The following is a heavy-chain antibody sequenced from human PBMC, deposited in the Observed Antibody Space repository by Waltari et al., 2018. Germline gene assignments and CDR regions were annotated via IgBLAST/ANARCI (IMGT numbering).Heavy chain of an antibody. J-gene: IGHJ4*02. Sequence: QVQLQQWGAGLLKPSETLSLTCAVYGGSFSGYYWSWIRQPPGKGLEWIGEINHSGSNNYNPSLKSRVTISVDTSKNQFSLKLSSVTAADTAVYYCARLPTVTTHVEEDFDYWGQGTLVTVSS. D-gene: IGHD4-17*01. V-gene: IGHV4-34*01. CDR2: INHSGSN. CDR1: GGSFSGYY. CDR3: ARLPTVTTHVEEDFDY.